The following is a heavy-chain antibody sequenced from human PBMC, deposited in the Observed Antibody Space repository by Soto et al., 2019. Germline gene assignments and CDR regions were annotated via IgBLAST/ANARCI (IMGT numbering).Heavy chain of an antibody. CDR2: IKQDGSEK. CDR1: GFTFSSYW. J-gene: IGHJ4*02. D-gene: IGHD5-18*01. V-gene: IGHV3-7*01. CDR3: ASYTWIQPWFD. Sequence: GGSLRLSCAASGFTFSSYWMSWVRQAPGKGLEWVANIKQDGSEKYYVDSVKGRFTISRDNAKNSLYLQMNSLRAEDTAVYYCASYTWIQPWFDWGQGTLVTVSS.